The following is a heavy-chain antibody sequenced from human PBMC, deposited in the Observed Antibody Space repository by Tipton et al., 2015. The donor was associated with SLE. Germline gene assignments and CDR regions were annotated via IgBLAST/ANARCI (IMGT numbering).Heavy chain of an antibody. Sequence: GSLRLSCAASGFTFSSYEMKWVRQAPGKGLEWVSYISSSGSTIYYADSVKGRFTISRDNAKNSLYLQMNSLRAEDTAVYYCARVAAVTSIDYWGQGTLVTVSS. CDR1: GFTFSSYE. CDR2: ISSSGSTI. D-gene: IGHD4-17*01. V-gene: IGHV3-48*03. CDR3: ARVAAVTSIDY. J-gene: IGHJ4*02.